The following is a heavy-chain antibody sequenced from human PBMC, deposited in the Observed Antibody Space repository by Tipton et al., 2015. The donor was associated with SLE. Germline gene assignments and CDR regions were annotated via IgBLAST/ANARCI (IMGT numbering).Heavy chain of an antibody. CDR2: TYYRSKWYY. CDR1: GDSVSSNSAA. CDR3: ARGSYTSVWH. Sequence: VKPSQTLSLTCAISGDSVSSNSAAWGWIRQSPSRGLEWLERTYYRSKWYYDYAVSVKSQISIKPDTSKNQFSLQLNSVAPEDTAVYYCARGSYTSVWHWGQGILGTISS. D-gene: IGHD6-19*01. J-gene: IGHJ4*02. V-gene: IGHV6-1*01.